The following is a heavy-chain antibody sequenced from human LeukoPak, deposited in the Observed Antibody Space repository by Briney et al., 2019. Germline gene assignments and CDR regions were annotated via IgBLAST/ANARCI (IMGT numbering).Heavy chain of an antibody. Sequence: PGGSLRLSCAASGFTFSTYSMNWVRQAPGKGLEWVSSISSSSSYIYYADSVKGRFTISRDNAKNSLYLQMNSLRAEDTAVYYCARLHRRQMTSFDYWGQGTLITVSS. D-gene: IGHD1-1*01. J-gene: IGHJ4*02. CDR1: GFTFSTYS. CDR3: ARLHRRQMTSFDY. CDR2: ISSSSSYI. V-gene: IGHV3-21*04.